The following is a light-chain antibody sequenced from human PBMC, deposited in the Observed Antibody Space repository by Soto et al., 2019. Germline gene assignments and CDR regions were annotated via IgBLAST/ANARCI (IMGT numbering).Light chain of an antibody. CDR2: DVS. Sequence: EIVLTQSPGTLSLSPGERAILSCRASQDIGTKLAWYQQKPGQAPRLLMYDVSTRASAAPARFSGSGSGSEFTLTISSLQSEDFAIYFCQQYYHWRTFGQGTKVDIK. CDR3: QQYYHWRT. V-gene: IGKV3-15*01. CDR1: QDIGTK. J-gene: IGKJ1*01.